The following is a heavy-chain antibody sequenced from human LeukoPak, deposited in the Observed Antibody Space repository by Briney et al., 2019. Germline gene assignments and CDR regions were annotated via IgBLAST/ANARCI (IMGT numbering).Heavy chain of an antibody. Sequence: ASVKVSCKTSGYTFTSHSISWVRQALGQGLEWMGWISAYNGNTNYAQKLQGRVTMTTDTSTSTVYMELRSLRSDDTAVHYCARIAVAGTLGWFDPWGQGTLVTVSS. CDR3: ARIAVAGTLGWFDP. CDR1: GYTFTSHS. J-gene: IGHJ5*02. D-gene: IGHD6-19*01. CDR2: ISAYNGNT. V-gene: IGHV1-18*04.